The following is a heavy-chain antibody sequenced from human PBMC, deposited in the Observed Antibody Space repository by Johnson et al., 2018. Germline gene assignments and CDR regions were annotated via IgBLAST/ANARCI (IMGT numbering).Heavy chain of an antibody. J-gene: IGHJ6*02. CDR2: IWYDGSNK. D-gene: IGHD3-3*01. Sequence: QVQLVQSVGGVVQPGRSLRLSCAASGFTFSSYGMHWVRQAPGKGLEWVAVIWYDGSNKYYADSVKGRFTISRDNSKNTLYLQMNSLRAEDTAVCYWARDLGYYFWSGYYGMDGWGQGTKVTVSS. CDR1: GFTFSSYG. V-gene: IGHV3-33*01. CDR3: ARDLGYYFWSGYYGMDG.